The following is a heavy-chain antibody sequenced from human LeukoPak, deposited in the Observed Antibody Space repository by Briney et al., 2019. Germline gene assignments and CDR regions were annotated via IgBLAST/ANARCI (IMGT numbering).Heavy chain of an antibody. V-gene: IGHV3-21*01. CDR2: ISHTGKYV. J-gene: IGHJ4*02. D-gene: IGHD3-10*01. CDR1: GFTFSGYS. Sequence: AGSLRLSCAASGFTFSGYSMNWVRQAPGKGLEWVSSISHTGKYVWYVDSLKGRPTISRDNAEISVFLQMNTLRAEYTAVCYCVRDALGESGSGGYWGQGTLVTVSS. CDR3: VRDALGESGSGGY.